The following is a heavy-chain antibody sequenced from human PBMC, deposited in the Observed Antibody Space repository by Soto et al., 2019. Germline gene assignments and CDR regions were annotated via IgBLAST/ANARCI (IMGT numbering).Heavy chain of an antibody. V-gene: IGHV3-30-3*01. CDR1: GFTFSSYA. J-gene: IGHJ5*02. Sequence: GSLRLSCAASGFTFSSYAMHWVRQAPGKGLEWVAVISYDGSNKYYADSVKGRFTISRGNSKNTLYLQMNSLRAEDTAVYYCARDRTVTTFSERFDPWGQGTLVTVSS. CDR3: ARDRTVTTFSERFDP. D-gene: IGHD4-17*01. CDR2: ISYDGSNK.